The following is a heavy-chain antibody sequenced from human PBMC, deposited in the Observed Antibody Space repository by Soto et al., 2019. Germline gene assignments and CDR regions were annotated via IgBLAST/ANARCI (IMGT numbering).Heavy chain of an antibody. CDR3: ARGRNGMDV. J-gene: IGHJ6*02. Sequence: QVQLLQSGAEVKKPGASVKVSCKASGDTFSSYDIKLVRQATGQGLAWMGWMNPNSGNTGYAQKFQGRVSMTRNTTISTAYMALSSLRSEDTAVYYCARGRNGMDVWGQGTTVTVSS. V-gene: IGHV1-8*01. CDR1: GDTFSSYD. CDR2: MNPNSGNT.